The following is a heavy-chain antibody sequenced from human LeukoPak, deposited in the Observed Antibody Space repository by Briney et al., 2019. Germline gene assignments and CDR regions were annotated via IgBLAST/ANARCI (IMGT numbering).Heavy chain of an antibody. CDR2: ILYDGSNK. V-gene: IGHV3-30*03. CDR3: ARDSRGSYN. Sequence: GGALGLSRVASEWSLRRYCMHWGRQAPGTGLGGGAVILYDGSNKKYADSVKGQFTISRDNAKNTLYLQMNSLRAEDTAVYYCARDSRGSYNWGQGTLVTVSS. CDR1: EWSLRRYC. D-gene: IGHD1-26*01. J-gene: IGHJ4*02.